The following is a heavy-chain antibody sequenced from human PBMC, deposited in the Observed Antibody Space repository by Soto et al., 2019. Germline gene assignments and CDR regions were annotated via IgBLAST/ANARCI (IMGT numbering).Heavy chain of an antibody. J-gene: IGHJ4*02. CDR2: IYHSGHT. Sequence: PSETLSLTCTVSGGSISSSTYYWGWIRQSPGKGLEWIGSIYHSGHTYYNPSFKSRVTVSVDTSRNQFSLKLSSAAAPDTAVYYCATHGSWNSPFDYWGQGALVTVSS. CDR3: ATHGSWNSPFDY. CDR1: GGSISSSTYY. D-gene: IGHD1-7*01. V-gene: IGHV4-39*01.